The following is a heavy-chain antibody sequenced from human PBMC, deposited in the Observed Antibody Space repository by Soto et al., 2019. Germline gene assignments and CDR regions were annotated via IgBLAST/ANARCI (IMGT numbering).Heavy chain of an antibody. CDR3: ARGPRVYSGYQHPRIHNWFDP. V-gene: IGHV4-34*01. J-gene: IGHJ5*02. CDR2: INHSGST. CDR1: GGSFSGYY. D-gene: IGHD5-12*01. Sequence: PSETLSLTCAVYGGSFSGYYWSWIRQPPGKGLEWIGEINHSGSTNYNPSLKSRVTISVDTSKNQFSLKLSSVTAADTAVYYCARGPRVYSGYQHPRIHNWFDPWGQGTLVTVSS.